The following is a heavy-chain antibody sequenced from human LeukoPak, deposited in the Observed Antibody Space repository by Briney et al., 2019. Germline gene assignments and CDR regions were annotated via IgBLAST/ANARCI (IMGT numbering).Heavy chain of an antibody. Sequence: GGSLRLSCAASGFTVSSNYMSWVRQAPGKGLEWVSVVYSGGSTYYADSVKGRFTISRDNSKNTLYLQMNSLRAEDTAVYYCARDCGGSCYKHLYYYYYGMDVWGQGTTVTVSS. V-gene: IGHV3-66*01. D-gene: IGHD2-15*01. CDR1: GFTVSSNY. J-gene: IGHJ6*02. CDR3: ARDCGGSCYKHLYYYYYGMDV. CDR2: VYSGGST.